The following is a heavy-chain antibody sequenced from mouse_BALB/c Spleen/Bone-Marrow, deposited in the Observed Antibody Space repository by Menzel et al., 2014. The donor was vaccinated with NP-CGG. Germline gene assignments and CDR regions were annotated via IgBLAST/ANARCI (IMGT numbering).Heavy chain of an antibody. J-gene: IGHJ3*01. D-gene: IGHD4-1*01. V-gene: IGHV1S135*01. CDR2: IDPYNGGT. CDR3: AREARTGAWFAY. CDR1: GYAFTSYN. Sequence: EVQLVESGPELVKPGASVKVSCKASGYAFTSYNMYWVKQSHGKSLEWIGHIDPYNGGTSYNQKFKDKTTLTADKSSSTAYMQLSSLTSADSAVYYCAREARTGAWFAYWGQGTLVTVSA.